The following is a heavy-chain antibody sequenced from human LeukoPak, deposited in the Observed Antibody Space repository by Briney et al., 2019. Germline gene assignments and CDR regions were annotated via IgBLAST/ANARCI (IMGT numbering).Heavy chain of an antibody. CDR1: GGTFSSSA. CDR3: ARSPPVTTIVVVISGGGYYYMDV. Sequence: ASVKVSCKASGGTFSSSAISWVRQAPGQGLEWMGGIIPIFGTANYAQKFQGRVTITADESTSTAYMELSSLRSEDTAVYYCARSPPVTTIVVVISGGGYYYMDVWGKGTTVTVSS. J-gene: IGHJ6*03. D-gene: IGHD3-22*01. CDR2: IIPIFGTA. V-gene: IGHV1-69*13.